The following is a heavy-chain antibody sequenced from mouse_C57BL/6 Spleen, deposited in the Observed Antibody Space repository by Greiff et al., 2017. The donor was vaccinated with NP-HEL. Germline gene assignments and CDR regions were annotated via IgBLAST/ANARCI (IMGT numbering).Heavy chain of an antibody. CDR3: ARDTLRREFDY. J-gene: IGHJ2*01. D-gene: IGHD1-1*01. V-gene: IGHV7-3*01. CDR2: IRNKANGYTT. Sequence: EVHLVESGGGLVQPGGSLSLSCAASGFTFTDYYMSWVRQPPGKALEWLGFIRNKANGYTTEYSASVKGRFTISRDNSQSILYLQMNALRAEDSATDYCARDTLRREFDYWGQGTTLTVSS. CDR1: GFTFTDYY.